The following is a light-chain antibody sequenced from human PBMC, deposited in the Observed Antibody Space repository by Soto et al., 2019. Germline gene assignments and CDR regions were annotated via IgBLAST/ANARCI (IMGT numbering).Light chain of an antibody. Sequence: QSVLTQPPSVSGAPGQRVTISCTGSSSNIGAGYGVHWYQQLPGTAPKLVIYDNSHRPSGVPDRFSGSKSGTSASLAITGLQAEDEANYYCQSYDSSLSGSGVFGTGTKLTVL. J-gene: IGLJ1*01. CDR2: DNS. V-gene: IGLV1-40*01. CDR3: QSYDSSLSGSGV. CDR1: SSNIGAGYG.